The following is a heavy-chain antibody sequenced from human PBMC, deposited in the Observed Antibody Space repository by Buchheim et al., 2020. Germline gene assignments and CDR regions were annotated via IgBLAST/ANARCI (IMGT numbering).Heavy chain of an antibody. CDR1: GGSFSGYY. V-gene: IGHV4-34*01. CDR2: INHSGST. D-gene: IGHD2-2*01. CDR3: ARGKVVPAAMLGYYYYYYGMDV. J-gene: IGHJ6*02. Sequence: QVQLQQWGAGLLKPSETLSLTCAVYGGSFSGYYWSWIRQPPGKGLEWIGEINHSGSTNYNPSLKSRVTISVDTSKNKFSLKLSSVTAADTAVYYCARGKVVPAAMLGYYYYYYGMDVWGQGTT.